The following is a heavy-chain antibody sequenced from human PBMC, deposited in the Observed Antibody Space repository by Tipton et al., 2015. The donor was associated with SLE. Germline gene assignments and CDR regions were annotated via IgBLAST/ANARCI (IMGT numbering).Heavy chain of an antibody. D-gene: IGHD6-13*01. CDR2: MFNGGST. CDR3: ALSMTAASGPFDY. J-gene: IGHJ4*02. CDR1: GGSISSDF. Sequence: TLSLTCSVSGGSISSDFWSWIRQPPGKGLQLIGYMFNGGSTNFNPSLKSRVTISVDTSKNQFSLRLSSVTAADTAVYYCALSMTAASGPFDYWGQGILVTVS. V-gene: IGHV4-59*01.